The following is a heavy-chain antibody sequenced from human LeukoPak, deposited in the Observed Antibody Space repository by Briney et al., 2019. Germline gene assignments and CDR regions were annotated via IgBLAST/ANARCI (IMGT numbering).Heavy chain of an antibody. J-gene: IGHJ4*02. V-gene: IGHV4-4*07. CDR3: ARQIASAGTAGFDF. CDR1: GGSISSYY. Sequence: PSETLSLTCTVSGGSISSYYWSWIRQPAGKGLEWIGRICSTGSTNYNPSLKSRVTMSVDTSKNQFSLRLRSVTAADTAVYYCARQIASAGTAGFDFRGQGALVTVSS. CDR2: ICSTGST. D-gene: IGHD6-13*01.